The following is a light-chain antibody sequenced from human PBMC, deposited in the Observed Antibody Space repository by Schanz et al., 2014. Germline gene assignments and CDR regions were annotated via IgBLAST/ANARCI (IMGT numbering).Light chain of an antibody. CDR1: QSVSGT. CDR3: QQYNNWPPTT. Sequence: IVMTQSPATMSVSPGERVTLSCRASQSVSGTLAWYQQKPGQAPRLLIYGASTRATGIPDRFSGGGSGTDFTLTINSLQSEDFAVYYCQQYNNWPPTTFGQGTRLEIK. CDR2: GAS. V-gene: IGKV3-15*01. J-gene: IGKJ5*01.